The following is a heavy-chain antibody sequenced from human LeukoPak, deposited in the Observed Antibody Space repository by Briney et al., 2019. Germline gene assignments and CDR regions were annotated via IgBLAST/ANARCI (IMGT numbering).Heavy chain of an antibody. CDR1: GGSISSYC. CDR2: IYYSGST. Sequence: SSETLSLTCTVSGGSISSYCWSWIRQPPGKGLEWIGYIYYSGSTNYNPSLKSRVTISVDTSKNQFSLKLSSVTAADTAVYYCASLGAAMAFDYWGQGTLVTVSS. CDR3: ASLGAAMAFDY. D-gene: IGHD5-18*01. V-gene: IGHV4-59*01. J-gene: IGHJ4*02.